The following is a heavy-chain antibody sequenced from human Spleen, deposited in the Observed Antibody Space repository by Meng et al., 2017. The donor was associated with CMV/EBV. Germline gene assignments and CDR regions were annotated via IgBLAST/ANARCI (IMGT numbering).Heavy chain of an antibody. Sequence: GGSLRLSCAASGFIFDDYGMNWVRQVPGKGLEWVSSISTTSSHIFFADSVKSRFTISRDNAKNSLYLQMNSLRVEDTAVYYCARGFTVSGVVSRYYYYGVDVWGQGTTVTVSS. CDR3: ARGFTVSGVVSRYYYYGVDV. V-gene: IGHV3-21*01. D-gene: IGHD3-3*01. CDR1: GFIFDDYG. CDR2: ISTTSSHI. J-gene: IGHJ6*02.